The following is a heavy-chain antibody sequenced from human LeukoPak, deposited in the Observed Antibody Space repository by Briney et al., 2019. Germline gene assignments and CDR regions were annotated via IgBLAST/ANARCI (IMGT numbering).Heavy chain of an antibody. J-gene: IGHJ6*04. CDR3: ARGNPTLDIVATTYYYYGMDV. D-gene: IGHD5-12*01. Sequence: SETLSLTCAVYGGSFSGYYWSWIRQPPGKGLEWIGEINHSGSTNYNPSLKSRVTISVVTSKNQFSLKLSSVTAADTAVYYCARGNPTLDIVATTYYYYGMDVWGKGTTVTVSS. CDR2: INHSGST. V-gene: IGHV4-34*01. CDR1: GGSFSGYY.